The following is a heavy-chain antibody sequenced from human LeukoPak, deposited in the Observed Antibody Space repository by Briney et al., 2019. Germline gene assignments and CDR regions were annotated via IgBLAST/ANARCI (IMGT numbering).Heavy chain of an antibody. CDR1: GGSISSSSYY. V-gene: IGHV4-39*01. D-gene: IGHD3-9*01. Sequence: PSETLSLTCTVSGGSISSSSYYWGWIRQPPGKGLEWIGSIYYSGSTYYNPSLKSRVTISVGTSKNQFSLKLSSVTAADTAVYYCARQSYDILTGYNDYFDYWGQGTLVTVSS. CDR3: ARQSYDILTGYNDYFDY. J-gene: IGHJ4*02. CDR2: IYYSGST.